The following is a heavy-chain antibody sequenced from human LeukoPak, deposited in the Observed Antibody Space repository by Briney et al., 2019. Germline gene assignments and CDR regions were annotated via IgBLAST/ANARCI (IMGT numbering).Heavy chain of an antibody. CDR3: ARGRYCSSTSCYEVVDY. CDR2: INPNSVNA. J-gene: IGHJ4*02. V-gene: IGHV1-8*01. Sequence: ASVKVSCKASGYTFTSYDINWVRQATGQGLEWMGWINPNSVNAGYAQKLQGRVTMTRNTSISTAYMELSSLRSEDTAVYYCARGRYCSSTSCYEVVDYWGQGTLVTVSS. CDR1: GYTFTSYD. D-gene: IGHD2-2*01.